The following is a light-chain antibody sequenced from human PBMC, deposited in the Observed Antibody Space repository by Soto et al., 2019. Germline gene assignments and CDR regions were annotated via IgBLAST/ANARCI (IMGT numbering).Light chain of an antibody. CDR3: AVWDISLSGVL. V-gene: IGLV1-51*01. Sequence: QSVLTQPPSVSAAPGQTVTISCSGSSSNIGNNYVSWYQQLPGTVPKLLVSDNNERPSGIPDRFSASRSGTSATLGITGLQTGDEADYYCAVWDISLSGVLFGGGTKLTVL. J-gene: IGLJ2*01. CDR2: DNN. CDR1: SSNIGNNY.